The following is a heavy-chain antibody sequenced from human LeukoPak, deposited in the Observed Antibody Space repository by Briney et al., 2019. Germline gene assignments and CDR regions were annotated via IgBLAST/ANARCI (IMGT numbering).Heavy chain of an antibody. Sequence: GASVKVSCKASGYTFTSYGISWVRQAPGQGLEWMGWISAYNGNTNYAQKLQGRVTMTTDTSTSTAYMELRSLRSDDTAVFYCARARRFLEWLDYYYYYMDVWGKGTMVTVSS. CDR2: ISAYNGNT. D-gene: IGHD3-3*01. CDR1: GYTFTSYG. J-gene: IGHJ6*03. V-gene: IGHV1-18*01. CDR3: ARARRFLEWLDYYYYYMDV.